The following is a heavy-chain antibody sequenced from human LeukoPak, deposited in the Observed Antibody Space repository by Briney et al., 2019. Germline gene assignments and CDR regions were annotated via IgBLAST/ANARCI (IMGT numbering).Heavy chain of an antibody. CDR2: ISGSGSRT. CDR1: GFTFSSYA. V-gene: IGHV3-NL1*01. J-gene: IGHJ6*02. D-gene: IGHD6-19*01. Sequence: GRSLRLSCAAPGFTFSSYAMHWFRQAPGKGLEGVSGISGSGSRTYYADSVKGRFPISRDNSKNTLYLQMNSLRSEDTAVYYCAKDGGYSSGFGYYYGMDVWGQGTTVTVSS. CDR3: AKDGGYSSGFGYYYGMDV.